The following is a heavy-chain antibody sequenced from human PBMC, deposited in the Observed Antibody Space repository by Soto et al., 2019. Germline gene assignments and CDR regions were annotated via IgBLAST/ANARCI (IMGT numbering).Heavy chain of an antibody. V-gene: IGHV3-30*03. Sequence: QVQLVESGGGVVQPGRSLRLSCAASGFTFSTYGMHWVRQAPGKGLEWVAVMSYYGNNKYYADSVKGRFTISRDNSNNTLYLHMSSLRADDTAVYYCARDPRRMPNTFDYWGQGTLVAVYS. J-gene: IGHJ4*02. CDR1: GFTFSTYG. D-gene: IGHD2-2*01. CDR2: MSYYGNNK. CDR3: ARDPRRMPNTFDY.